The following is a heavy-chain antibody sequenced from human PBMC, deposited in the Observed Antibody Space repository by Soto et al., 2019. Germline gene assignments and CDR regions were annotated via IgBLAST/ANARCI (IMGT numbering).Heavy chain of an antibody. CDR1: GFTFSSYG. Sequence: GGSLRLSCAASGFTFSSYGMHWVRQAPGKGLEWVAVISYDGSNKYYADSVKGRFTISRDNSKNTLYLQMNSLRDEDTAVYYCAREFCNFGNCHTYFFDPWGQGIPVTV. CDR3: AREFCNFGNCHTYFFDP. V-gene: IGHV3-30*03. D-gene: IGHD1-7*01. CDR2: ISYDGSNK. J-gene: IGHJ5*02.